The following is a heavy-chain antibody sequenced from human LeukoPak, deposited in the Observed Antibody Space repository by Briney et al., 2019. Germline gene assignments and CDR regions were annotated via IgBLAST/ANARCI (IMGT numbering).Heavy chain of an antibody. J-gene: IGHJ4*02. D-gene: IGHD6-19*01. Sequence: ASVKVSCKASGYTFSRYGISWVRQAPGQGLEWMGWRSGYNGNTNYGQSFQGRVTMTTDTSTSTAYMELRSLRSDDTAVYYCARRSTLYSSGWYYLDYWGQGTLVTVSS. CDR1: GYTFSRYG. CDR3: ARRSTLYSSGWYYLDY. CDR2: RSGYNGNT. V-gene: IGHV1-18*01.